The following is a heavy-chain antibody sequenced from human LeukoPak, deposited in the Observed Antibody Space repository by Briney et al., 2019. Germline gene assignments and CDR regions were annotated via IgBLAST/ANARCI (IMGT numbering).Heavy chain of an antibody. V-gene: IGHV3-48*03. CDR1: GFTFSSHE. CDR2: ISSSGSTI. J-gene: IGHJ3*02. CDR3: AKSGRGGMTGAFDI. Sequence: GGSLRLSCAASGFTFSSHEMNWVRQAPGKGLEWVSYISSSGSTIYYADSVKGRFTISRDNSKNTLYLQMNSLRAEDTAVYYCAKSGRGGMTGAFDIWGQGTMVTVSS. D-gene: IGHD3-10*01.